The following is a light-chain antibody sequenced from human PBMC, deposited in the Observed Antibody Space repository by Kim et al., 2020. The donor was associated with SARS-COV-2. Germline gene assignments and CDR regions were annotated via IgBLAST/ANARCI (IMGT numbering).Light chain of an antibody. CDR1: QSINNW. CDR3: QQYHTNYN. V-gene: IGKV1-5*03. CDR2: KAS. Sequence: DIQMTQSPSTLSVSVGDRVTITCRASQSINNWLAWYQQKPGKAPKLLIYKASSLDSGVPLRFNGTGSGTEFTLTISSLQPDDSATYYCQQYHTNYNFGQGTKLEI. J-gene: IGKJ2*01.